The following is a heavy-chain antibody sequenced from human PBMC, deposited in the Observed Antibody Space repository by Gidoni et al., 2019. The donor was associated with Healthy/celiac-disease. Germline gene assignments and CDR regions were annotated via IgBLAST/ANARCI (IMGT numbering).Heavy chain of an antibody. D-gene: IGHD6-19*01. J-gene: IGHJ3*02. V-gene: IGHV3-9*01. CDR2: SSWNSGSI. CDR1: GFTFCDYA. Sequence: EVQLVESGGGLVQPGRSLSLSCAVSGFTFCDYAMHWVRHAPGKGLEWVSGSSWNSGSIGYADSVKGRFTISRDNAKNSLYLQMNSLRAEDTALYYCAKDVLIAVAGTGYAFDIWGQGTMVTVSS. CDR3: AKDVLIAVAGTGYAFDI.